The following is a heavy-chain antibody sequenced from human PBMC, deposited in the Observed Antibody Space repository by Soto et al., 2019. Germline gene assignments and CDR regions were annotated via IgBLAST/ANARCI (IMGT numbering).Heavy chain of an antibody. Sequence: QVQLVQSGAGVKKPGASVKVSCKASGYTFTSYAMHWVRQAPGQRLEWMGWINAGNGNTKYSQKFQGRVTITRDTSASTAYMELSSLRSEDTAVYYCARGLNGYLHYFDYWGQGTPVTVSS. CDR2: INAGNGNT. J-gene: IGHJ4*02. D-gene: IGHD5-18*01. V-gene: IGHV1-3*01. CDR3: ARGLNGYLHYFDY. CDR1: GYTFTSYA.